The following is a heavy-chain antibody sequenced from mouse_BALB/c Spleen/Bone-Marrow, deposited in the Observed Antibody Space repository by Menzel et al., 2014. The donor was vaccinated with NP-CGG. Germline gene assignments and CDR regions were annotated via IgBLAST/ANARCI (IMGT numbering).Heavy chain of an antibody. CDR3: ARSSSYDYDVGFAY. CDR2: ISYSGST. D-gene: IGHD2-4*01. CDR1: GYSITRDYA. Sequence: EVMLVESGPGLVKPSQSLSLTCIVTGYSITRDYAWNWIRQFPGNKLEWMGYISYSGSTTYNPSLEGRISITRDTSKNQFFLQLNSVTTEDTATYYCARSSSYDYDVGFAYWGQGTLVTVSA. V-gene: IGHV3-2*02. J-gene: IGHJ3*01.